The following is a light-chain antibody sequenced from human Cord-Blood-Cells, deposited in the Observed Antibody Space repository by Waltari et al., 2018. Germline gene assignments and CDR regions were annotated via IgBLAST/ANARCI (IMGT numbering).Light chain of an antibody. CDR1: QGISSY. V-gene: IGKV1-8*01. CDR3: QQYYSYPT. Sequence: TGDRVTITCRASQGISSYLAWYQQKPGKAPKLLIYAASTLQSGVPSRFSGSGSGTDFTLTISCLQSEDFATYYCQQYYSYPTFGQGTRLEIK. J-gene: IGKJ5*01. CDR2: AAS.